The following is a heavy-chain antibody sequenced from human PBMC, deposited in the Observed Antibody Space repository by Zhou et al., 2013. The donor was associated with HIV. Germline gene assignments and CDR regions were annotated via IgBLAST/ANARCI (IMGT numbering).Heavy chain of an antibody. Sequence: EVQLVESGGGLVQPGGSLRLSCAASGFTFSNYWMHWVRQAPGKGLVWVARINRDGSDTTYADSVKGRFTISRDNAKNTLYLQMNSLRAEDTAVYFCARDEPTVTDERRDVRGFDSWGQGTLVTVSS. CDR3: ARDEPTVTDERRDVRGFDS. CDR1: GFTFSNYW. CDR2: INRDGSDT. D-gene: IGHD3-16*01. V-gene: IGHV3-74*01. J-gene: IGHJ4*02.